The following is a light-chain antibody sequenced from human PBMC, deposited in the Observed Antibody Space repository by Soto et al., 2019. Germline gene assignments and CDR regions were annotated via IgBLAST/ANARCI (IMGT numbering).Light chain of an antibody. Sequence: EIVLTQSPGTLALYPGERATLSCRASQSVSSSYLAWYQQKPGQAPRLLIYGASSRATGIPDRFSGSGSGTDFTLTISRLKPEYFAVYYCQQYGSSPWTFGQGTRVDNK. J-gene: IGKJ1*01. CDR3: QQYGSSPWT. V-gene: IGKV3-20*01. CDR2: GAS. CDR1: QSVSSSY.